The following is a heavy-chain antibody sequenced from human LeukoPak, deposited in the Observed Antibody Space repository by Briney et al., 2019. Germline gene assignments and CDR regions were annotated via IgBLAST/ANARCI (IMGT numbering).Heavy chain of an antibody. J-gene: IGHJ5*02. CDR2: IYSGGDT. V-gene: IGHV3-53*01. CDR3: AREGAAAGSNWFDP. Sequence: PGGSLRLSCAASGFTVSSNSMSWVRQAPGKGLEWVSVIYSGGDTYSADSVKGRFNISRDNSKNTLYLQMNSLRAEDTAVYYCAREGAAAGSNWFDPWGQGTLVTVSS. D-gene: IGHD6-13*01. CDR1: GFTVSSNS.